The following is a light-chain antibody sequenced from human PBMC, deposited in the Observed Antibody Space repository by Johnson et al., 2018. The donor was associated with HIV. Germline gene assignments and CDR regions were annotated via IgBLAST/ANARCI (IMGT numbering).Light chain of an antibody. Sequence: QSALTQPPSVSAAPGQKVTIPCSGSSSNIGNNYASWYQQVPGTAPKLLIYDNNKRPSGIPDRFSGSKSGTSTTLGITGLQTGDEADYYCGTWDPSLSAGEVFGYGTKGTVL. CDR2: DNN. J-gene: IGLJ1*01. V-gene: IGLV1-51*01. CDR1: SSNIGNNY. CDR3: GTWDPSLSAGEV.